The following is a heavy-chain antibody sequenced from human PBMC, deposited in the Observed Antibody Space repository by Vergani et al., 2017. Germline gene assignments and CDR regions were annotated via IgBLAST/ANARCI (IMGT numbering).Heavy chain of an antibody. CDR3: ARTVAATPKVNYYYGMDV. CDR1: GGSISSYY. D-gene: IGHD2-15*01. V-gene: IGHV4-59*01. J-gene: IGHJ6*02. CDR2: IYYSGST. Sequence: QVQLQESGPGLVKPSETLSLPCTVSGGSISSYYWSWIRQPPGKGLEWIGYIYYSGSTNYNPYLKSRVTISVGTSKNQFSLKLSSVTAADTAVYYCARTVAATPKVNYYYGMDVWGQGTTVTVSS.